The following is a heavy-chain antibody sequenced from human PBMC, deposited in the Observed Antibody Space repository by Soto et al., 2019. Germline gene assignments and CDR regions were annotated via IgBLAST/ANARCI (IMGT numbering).Heavy chain of an antibody. J-gene: IGHJ4*02. CDR3: ARMGNYYYFDY. V-gene: IGHV2-70*04. CDR1: GSSLSTRGMR. D-gene: IGHD1-7*01. Sequence: GSGPTLVNPTQTLTLTCTSSGSSLSTRGMRVNWIRQPPGKALGWRARIDWDDDKFYSTSLKTRLTISKDTSKNQVVLTMTNMDPVDTATYFCARMGNYYYFDYWGQGTLVTV. CDR2: IDWDDDK.